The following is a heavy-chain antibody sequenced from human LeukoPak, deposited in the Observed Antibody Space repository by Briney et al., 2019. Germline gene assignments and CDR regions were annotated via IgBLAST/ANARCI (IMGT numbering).Heavy chain of an antibody. CDR3: ARDAITMVRGVISL. Sequence: ASVKVSCKASGYTFTSYGISWVRQAPGQGLEWMGWISAYNGNTNYAQKLQGRVTMTTDTSTSTAYMELRSLRSDDTAVYYCARDAITMVRGVISLWGQGTKVTVSS. CDR2: ISAYNGNT. V-gene: IGHV1-18*01. CDR1: GYTFTSYG. D-gene: IGHD3-10*01. J-gene: IGHJ3*01.